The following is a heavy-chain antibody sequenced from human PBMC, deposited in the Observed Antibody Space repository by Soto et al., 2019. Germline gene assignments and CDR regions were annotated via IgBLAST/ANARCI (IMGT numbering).Heavy chain of an antibody. D-gene: IGHD4-17*01. J-gene: IGHJ4*02. CDR3: ARYHFGDYAFDS. V-gene: IGHV3-15*01. CDR2: IKSKTDGGTT. CDR1: GFSFTNAW. Sequence: PGGSLRLSCATSGFSFTNAWMSWVRQVPGKGLEWVGRIKSKTDGGTTEYPAPVKGRFTISRDDSKNTLSLQMDSLRSEDTGLYYCARYHFGDYAFDSWGPGTLVTVSS.